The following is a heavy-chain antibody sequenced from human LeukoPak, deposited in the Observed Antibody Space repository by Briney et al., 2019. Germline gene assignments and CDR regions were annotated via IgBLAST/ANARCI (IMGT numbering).Heavy chain of an antibody. Sequence: SETLSLTCTVSGGSISSSSYYWGWIRQPPGKGLEWIGEINHSGSTNYNPSLKSRVTISVDTSKNQFSLKLSSVTAADTAVYYCARHQIGYCSSTSCSNWFDPWGQGTLVTVSS. CDR3: ARHQIGYCSSTSCSNWFDP. D-gene: IGHD2-2*01. CDR2: INHSGST. CDR1: GGSISSSSYY. J-gene: IGHJ5*02. V-gene: IGHV4-39*01.